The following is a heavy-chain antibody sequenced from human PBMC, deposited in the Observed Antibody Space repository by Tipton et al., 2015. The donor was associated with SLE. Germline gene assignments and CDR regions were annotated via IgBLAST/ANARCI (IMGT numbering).Heavy chain of an antibody. J-gene: IGHJ6*02. D-gene: IGHD2-2*01. CDR2: IYSDGSST. CDR3: AKLDSSFYYYGMDV. V-gene: IGHV3-74*01. CDR1: GFTFSSYW. Sequence: SLRLSCAASGFTFSSYWMHWVRQAPGKGLVWVSRIYSDGSSTYYADSVKGRFTISRDNSKNTLYLQMNSLRAEDTAVYYCAKLDSSFYYYGMDVWGQGTTVTVSS.